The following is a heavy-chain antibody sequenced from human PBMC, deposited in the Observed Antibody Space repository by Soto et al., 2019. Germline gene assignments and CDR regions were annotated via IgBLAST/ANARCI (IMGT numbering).Heavy chain of an antibody. CDR3: ARAGSSLGYAMDV. CDR1: GYTFTNYG. Sequence: ASVKVSCKTSGYTFTNYGISSVRQAPGQGLEWMGWISANNGNTHYAQKFQGRVTMTTETSTSTVYMELRSLRSDDTAVYYCARAGSSLGYAMDVWGRGTTVTVSS. V-gene: IGHV1-18*04. J-gene: IGHJ6*02. D-gene: IGHD3-10*01. CDR2: ISANNGNT.